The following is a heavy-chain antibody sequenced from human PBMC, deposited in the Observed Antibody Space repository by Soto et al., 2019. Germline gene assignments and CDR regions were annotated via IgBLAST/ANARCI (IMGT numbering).Heavy chain of an antibody. Sequence: PSETLSLTCAVSGGSISSSNWWSWVRQPPGKGLEWIGEIYHSGSTNYNXXXXXXXXXXXXKSXNQFSLKLSSVTAADTAVYYCARCVTPWGQGTLVTVSS. CDR1: GGSISSSNW. CDR3: ARCVTP. J-gene: IGHJ5*02. V-gene: IGHV4-4*02. D-gene: IGHD3-10*01. CDR2: IYHSGST.